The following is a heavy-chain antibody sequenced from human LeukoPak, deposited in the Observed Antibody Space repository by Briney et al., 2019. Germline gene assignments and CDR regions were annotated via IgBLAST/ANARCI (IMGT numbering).Heavy chain of an antibody. D-gene: IGHD2-2*02. Sequence: PGGSLRPSCVASGFTFRSYAINWVRQAPGKGLEWVSGISGGGTGTYYADSVKGRFTISRDNSKNTVYLQMTSLTAEDTAIYYCAKDSDTPGFFDYWGQGTPVTVSS. CDR3: AKDSDTPGFFDY. CDR2: ISGGGTGT. V-gene: IGHV3-23*01. CDR1: GFTFRSYA. J-gene: IGHJ4*02.